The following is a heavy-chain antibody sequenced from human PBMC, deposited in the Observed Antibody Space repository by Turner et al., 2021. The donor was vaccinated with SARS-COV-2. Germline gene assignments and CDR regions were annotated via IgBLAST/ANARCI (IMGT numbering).Heavy chain of an antibody. CDR2: IKSKIDGGTV. CDR3: ATANKFYDYMDV. Sequence: EVQLVVSGGGLVEPGGSLRVSCAASGFPFSTTWMTWVRQAPGKGLELVGRIKSKIDGGTVDYAAPVKGRFTISRDDSEDTLYMQMNSLKTEDTAVYYCATANKFYDYMDVWGEGATVTVSS. J-gene: IGHJ6*03. CDR1: GFPFSTTW. V-gene: IGHV3-15*01.